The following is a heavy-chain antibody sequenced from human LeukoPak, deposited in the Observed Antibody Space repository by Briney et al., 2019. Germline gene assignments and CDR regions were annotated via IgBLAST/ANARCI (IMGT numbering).Heavy chain of an antibody. J-gene: IGHJ4*02. CDR3: ARDLGWRDSSGSSDY. Sequence: ASVKVSCKASGYTFTSYGISWVRQAPGQGLEWMGWFSAYNGNTNYAQKLQGRVTMTTDTSTSTAYMELRSLRSDDTAVYYCARDLGWRDSSGSSDYWGQGTLVTVSS. CDR2: FSAYNGNT. V-gene: IGHV1-18*01. CDR1: GYTFTSYG. D-gene: IGHD3-22*01.